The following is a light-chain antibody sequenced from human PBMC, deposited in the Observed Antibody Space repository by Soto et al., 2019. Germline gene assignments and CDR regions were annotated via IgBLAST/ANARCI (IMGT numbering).Light chain of an antibody. V-gene: IGLV2-14*01. J-gene: IGLJ1*01. Sequence: QSALTQPASVSGSPGQSITISCTGTSSDVGGYNYVSWYQQHPGKAPKLIIYEVSNRPSGISHRFSGSESGNTASLTISGLQAEDDDDYYCSSYTSSSTLGFGTGTKLTVL. CDR2: EVS. CDR3: SSYTSSSTLG. CDR1: SSDVGGYNY.